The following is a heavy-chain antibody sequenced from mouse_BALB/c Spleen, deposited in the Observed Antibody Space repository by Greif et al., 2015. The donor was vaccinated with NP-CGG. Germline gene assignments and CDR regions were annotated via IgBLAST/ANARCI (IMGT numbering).Heavy chain of an antibody. CDR1: GFTFDTYA. V-gene: IGHV10-1*02. D-gene: IGHD1-2*01. Sequence: EVMLVEPGGGLVQPKGSLKLSCAASGFTFDTYAMNWVRQAPGKGLELVARIRSKSNNYATYYADSVKDRFTISRDDSQSMLYLQMNNLKTEDTAMYYCVRHPTAAMDYWGQGTSVTVSS. CDR3: VRHPTAAMDY. CDR2: IRSKSNNYAT. J-gene: IGHJ4*01.